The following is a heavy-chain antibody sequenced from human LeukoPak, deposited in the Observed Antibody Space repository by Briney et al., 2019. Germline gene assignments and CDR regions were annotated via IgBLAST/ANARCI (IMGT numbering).Heavy chain of an antibody. J-gene: IGHJ5*02. D-gene: IGHD6-19*01. CDR3: ARCKRSGYSSGWLRWFDP. CDR2: IYSGGST. CDR1: GFTVSSNY. V-gene: IGHV3-53*01. Sequence: GGSLRLSCAASGFTVSSNYMSWVRQAPGKGLEWVSVIYSGGSTYYADSVKGRFTISRDNSKNTLYLQMNSLRAEDTAVYYCARCKRSGYSSGWLRWFDPWGQGTLVTVSS.